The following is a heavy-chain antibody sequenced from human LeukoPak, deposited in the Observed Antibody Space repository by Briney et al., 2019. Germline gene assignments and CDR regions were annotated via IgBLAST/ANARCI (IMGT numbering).Heavy chain of an antibody. Sequence: SETLSLTCTVSGASMSSGGYYWSWIRQHPGKGLEWIWYIYDSGSTYYNPSLKSRVTISIDTSKNQFSLKLTSVTAADTAVYYRARDAFDIWGQGTMVTVSS. V-gene: IGHV4-31*03. CDR1: GASMSSGGYY. J-gene: IGHJ3*02. CDR2: IYDSGST. CDR3: ARDAFDI.